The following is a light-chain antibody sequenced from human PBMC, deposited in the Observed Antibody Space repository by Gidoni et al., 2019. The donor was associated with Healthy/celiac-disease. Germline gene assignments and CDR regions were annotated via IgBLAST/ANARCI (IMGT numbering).Light chain of an antibody. CDR3: QQYGSSLTT. Sequence: ELVLTQSPGTLSLSPGERPTLSCRASQSVISSYLAWYQQKPGQAPRLLIYGASSRATGITDRFSGSGSGTDFTITISRLEHEDFAVYYCQQYGSSLTTFGQXTKLEIK. CDR1: QSVISSY. V-gene: IGKV3-20*01. CDR2: GAS. J-gene: IGKJ2*01.